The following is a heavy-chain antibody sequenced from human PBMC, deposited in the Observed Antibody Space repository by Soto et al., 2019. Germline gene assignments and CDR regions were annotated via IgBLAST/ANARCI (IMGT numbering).Heavy chain of an antibody. J-gene: IGHJ4*02. Sequence: SDTLSLTCTVSCGSIGGSAYHWGWIRQPPGSGLEWIGSIDHSGRVYYSESLLGRVTILVDTSTNRFSLSLDSVTAADTAVYYCAITPGIEGAGSDYWGQGTLVTVSS. CDR1: CGSIGGSAYH. CDR2: IDHSGRV. V-gene: IGHV4-39*02. D-gene: IGHD6-19*01. CDR3: AITPGIEGAGSDY.